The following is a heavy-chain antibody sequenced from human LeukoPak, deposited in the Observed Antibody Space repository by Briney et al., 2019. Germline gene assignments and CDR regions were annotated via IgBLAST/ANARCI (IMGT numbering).Heavy chain of an antibody. Sequence: SETLSLTCSVSHYSISSGYYWGWIRQPPGKRLQWIGSVFHSGTTYYNPSLKSRVTLSVDTSKNQFSLKLNSVTAADTAVYYCAKSNGYGLIDIWGQGTMVTVSS. CDR2: VFHSGTT. CDR3: AKSNGYGLIDI. D-gene: IGHD3-22*01. J-gene: IGHJ3*02. V-gene: IGHV4-38-2*02. CDR1: HYSISSGYY.